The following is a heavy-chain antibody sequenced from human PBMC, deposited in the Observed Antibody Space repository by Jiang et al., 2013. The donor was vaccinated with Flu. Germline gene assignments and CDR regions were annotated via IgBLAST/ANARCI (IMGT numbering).Heavy chain of an antibody. CDR1: GFTFSDYY. CDR3: ARVVQSGSYYQRVPSYFDY. D-gene: IGHD3-10*01. V-gene: IGHV3-11*06. Sequence: RLSCAASGFTFSDYYMSWIRQAPGKGLEWVSYISSSSSYTNYADSVKGRFTISRDNAKNSLYLQMNSLRAEDTAVYYCARVVQSGSYYQRVPSYFDYWGQGTLVTVSS. J-gene: IGHJ4*02. CDR2: ISSSSSYT.